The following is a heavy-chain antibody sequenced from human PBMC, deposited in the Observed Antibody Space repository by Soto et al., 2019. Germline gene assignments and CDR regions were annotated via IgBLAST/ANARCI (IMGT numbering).Heavy chain of an antibody. V-gene: IGHV4-34*01. J-gene: IGHJ6*02. CDR2: INHSGST. CDR1: GGSIRSGGYY. D-gene: IGHD6-6*01. CDR3: ARALKRGSSSGLWGPAYYGMDV. Sequence: PSETLSLTCTVSGGSIRSGGYYWSWIRQPPGKGLEWIGEINHSGSTNYNPSLKSRVTISVDTSKNQFSLKLSSVTAADTAVYYCARALKRGSSSGLWGPAYYGMDVWGQGTTVTVSS.